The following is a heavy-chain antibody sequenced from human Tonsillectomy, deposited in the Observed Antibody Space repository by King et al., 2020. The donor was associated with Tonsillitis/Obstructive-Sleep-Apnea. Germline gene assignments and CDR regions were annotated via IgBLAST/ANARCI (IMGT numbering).Heavy chain of an antibody. CDR1: GYNFTNYW. V-gene: IGHV5-51*01. CDR2: IYPGDSDT. J-gene: IGHJ3*02. Sequence: QLVQSGAEVKKPGESLKISCKGSGYNFTNYWIGWVRQMPGKGLEWMGIIYPGDSDTRYSPSFQGQVTISADKSISTAYLQWSSLKASDTAIYYCTRSQFAFWSGFAFDMWGQGTMVTVSS. CDR3: TRSQFAFWSGFAFDM. D-gene: IGHD3-3*01.